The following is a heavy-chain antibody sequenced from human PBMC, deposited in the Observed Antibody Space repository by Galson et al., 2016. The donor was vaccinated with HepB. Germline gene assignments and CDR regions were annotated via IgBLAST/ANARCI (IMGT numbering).Heavy chain of an antibody. CDR1: GFTFSTYS. V-gene: IGHV3-21*01. CDR3: ARALGQYQLLPFAMNV. D-gene: IGHD2-2*01. CDR2: ISSSSSYI. J-gene: IGHJ6*02. Sequence: SLRLSCAASGFTFSTYSMNWVRQAPGKGLEWVSSISSSSSYIYYADSVKGRVNISRHNAKNSLYLHLSSLRDDDTAVYYCARALGQYQLLPFAMNVWGQGAMVAVSS.